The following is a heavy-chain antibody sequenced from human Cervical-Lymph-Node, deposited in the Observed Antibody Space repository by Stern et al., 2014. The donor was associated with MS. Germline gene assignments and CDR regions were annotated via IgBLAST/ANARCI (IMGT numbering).Heavy chain of an antibody. CDR2: VHYTGST. CDR1: GASITTNH. D-gene: IGHD4-17*01. Sequence: VQLVESGPGLVKPSETLSLKCVVSGASITTNHWSWIRQSPGKGLEWIGNVHYTGSTSYNPALQSRVTTAIDTSPKQFSLRLSPVTAADPAVYFCASCDGYSFASWGQGTLVTVSS. V-gene: IGHV4-59*08. CDR3: ASCDGYSFAS. J-gene: IGHJ4*02.